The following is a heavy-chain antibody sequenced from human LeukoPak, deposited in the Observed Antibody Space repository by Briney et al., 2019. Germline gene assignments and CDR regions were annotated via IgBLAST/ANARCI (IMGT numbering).Heavy chain of an antibody. CDR3: ARVTQGWSTSYNWFDP. J-gene: IGHJ5*02. V-gene: IGHV4-39*07. CDR1: GGSISGSSYY. D-gene: IGHD1-26*01. CDR2: IYYSGST. Sequence: TSETLSLTCTVSGGSISGSSYYWGWIRQPPGKGLEWIGSIYYSGSTYYNPSLKSRVTISVDTSKNQFSLKLSSVTAADTAVYYCARVTQGWSTSYNWFDPWGQGTLVTVSS.